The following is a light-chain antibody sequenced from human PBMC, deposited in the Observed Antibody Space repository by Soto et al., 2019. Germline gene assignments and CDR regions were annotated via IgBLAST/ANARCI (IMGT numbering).Light chain of an antibody. J-gene: IGLJ2*01. CDR1: KLGDKY. CDR2: QDT. Sequence: SYELTQPPSVSVSPGQTASINCSGDKLGDKYASWYQLKPGQSPVLVIYQDTKRPSGIPERFSGSNSGTTATLSISGTQAMDEADYYCQAWDTSTVVFGGGTKVTVL. V-gene: IGLV3-1*01. CDR3: QAWDTSTVV.